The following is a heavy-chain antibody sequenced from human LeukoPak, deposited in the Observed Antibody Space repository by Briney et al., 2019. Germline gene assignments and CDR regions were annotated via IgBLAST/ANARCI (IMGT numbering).Heavy chain of an antibody. CDR1: GGSISSFY. V-gene: IGHV4-59*08. CDR3: ARHTPVPLPSGFYFEMDV. CDR2: IPYSGST. Sequence: SETLSLTCTVSGGSISSFYWSWIRQPPGKGLEWIGYIPYSGSTNYNHSLKSRVTMSVATSKNQFSLKLSSVTAADTAVYYCARHTPVPLPSGFYFEMDVWGQGTTVTVPS. J-gene: IGHJ6*02. D-gene: IGHD2-15*01.